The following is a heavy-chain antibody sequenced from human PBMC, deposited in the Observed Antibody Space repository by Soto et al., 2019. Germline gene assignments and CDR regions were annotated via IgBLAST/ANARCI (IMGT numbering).Heavy chain of an antibody. CDR1: GFIFSNYA. J-gene: IGHJ4*02. D-gene: IGHD2-15*01. CDR3: AKFAAAAYCSSSSCSDF. Sequence: PGGSLRLSCAAYGFIFSNYAMTWVRQAPGKGLEWVSTISDSGSNTYYADSVMGRFTISRDNSKNTLNLQMKSLRAEDTAVYYCAKFAAAAYCSSSSCSDFWGQGTMVTVSS. CDR2: ISDSGSNT. V-gene: IGHV3-23*01.